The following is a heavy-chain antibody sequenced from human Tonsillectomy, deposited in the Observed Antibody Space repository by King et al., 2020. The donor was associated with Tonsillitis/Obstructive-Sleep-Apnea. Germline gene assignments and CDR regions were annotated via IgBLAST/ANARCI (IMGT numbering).Heavy chain of an antibody. Sequence: QLQESGPGLVKPSETLSLICTVSGGSISSSYFYWGWIRQPPGKGLDWIANIYYSGSTYYNPSLKSRVTISVDTSKNQFSLKLSSVTAADTAMYYCARVRITLYYMDVWGEGTTVTVSS. CDR3: ARVRITLYYMDV. J-gene: IGHJ6*03. D-gene: IGHD3-10*01. CDR1: GGSISSSYFY. CDR2: IYYSGST. V-gene: IGHV4-39*01.